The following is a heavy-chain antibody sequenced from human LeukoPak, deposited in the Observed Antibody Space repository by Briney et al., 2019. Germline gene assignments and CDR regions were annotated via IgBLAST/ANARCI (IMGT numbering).Heavy chain of an antibody. CDR3: ARVEMATILGIDY. CDR2: INSDGSST. CDR1: GFTFSSYW. V-gene: IGHV3-74*01. Sequence: GGSLRLSCAASGFTFSSYWMHWVRQAPGKGLVWVSRINSDGSSTSYADSVKGRFTISRDNAKNTLYLQMNRLRAEDTAVYYCARVEMATILGIDYWGQGTLVTVSS. J-gene: IGHJ4*02. D-gene: IGHD5-24*01.